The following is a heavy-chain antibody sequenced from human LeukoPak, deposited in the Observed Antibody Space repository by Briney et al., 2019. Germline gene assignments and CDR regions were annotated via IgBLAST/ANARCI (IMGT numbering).Heavy chain of an antibody. CDR3: AREKYYHDSSGYYQDKYYFDY. CDR2: IKQDGSEK. D-gene: IGHD3-22*01. CDR1: GFTFSSYW. J-gene: IGHJ4*02. V-gene: IGHV3-7*01. Sequence: GGSLRLSCAASGFTFSSYWMSWVRQAPGKGLEWVANIKQDGSEKYHVDSVKGRFTISRDNAKNSLYLQMNSLRAEDTAVYYCAREKYYHDSSGYYQDKYYFDYWGQGTLVTVSS.